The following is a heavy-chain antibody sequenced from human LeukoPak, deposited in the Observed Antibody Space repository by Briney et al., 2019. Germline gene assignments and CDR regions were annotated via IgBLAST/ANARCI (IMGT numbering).Heavy chain of an antibody. D-gene: IGHD3-10*01. CDR1: GYTFTSYD. CDR3: ATPLYYLGYYYYGMDV. Sequence: ASVKVSCKASGYTFTSYDINWVRQATGQGLEWVGWMNPNSGNTGYAQKFQGRVTMTRNTSISTAYMELSSLRSEDTAVYYCATPLYYLGYYYYGMDVWGQGTAVTVSS. CDR2: MNPNSGNT. V-gene: IGHV1-8*01. J-gene: IGHJ6*02.